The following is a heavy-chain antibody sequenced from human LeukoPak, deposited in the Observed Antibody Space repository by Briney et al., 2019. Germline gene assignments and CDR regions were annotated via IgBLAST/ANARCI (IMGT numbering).Heavy chain of an antibody. J-gene: IGHJ4*02. CDR3: ARDSYYGDYEWGGPHC. Sequence: GASVKVSCKASGGTFSSYAISWVRQAPGQGLEWMGGIIPIFGTANYAQKFQGRVTITADESTSTAYMELSSLRSEDTAVYYCARDSYYGDYEWGGPHCWGQGTLVTVSS. CDR1: GGTFSSYA. CDR2: IIPIFGTA. D-gene: IGHD4-17*01. V-gene: IGHV1-69*01.